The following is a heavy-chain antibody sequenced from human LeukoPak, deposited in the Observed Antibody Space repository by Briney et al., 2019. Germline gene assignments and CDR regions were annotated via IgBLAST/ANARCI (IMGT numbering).Heavy chain of an antibody. V-gene: IGHV3-48*03. D-gene: IGHD1-26*01. J-gene: IGHJ4*02. CDR2: ISSSGSTI. CDR1: GFTFSSYE. Sequence: SGGSLRLSCAASGFTFSSYEMNWVRQAPGKGLEWVSYISSSGSTIYYADSVKGRFTISRDNAKNSLYLQMDSLRAEDTAVYYCARGPYSASFYVGDYWGQGTLVTVSS. CDR3: ARGPYSASFYVGDY.